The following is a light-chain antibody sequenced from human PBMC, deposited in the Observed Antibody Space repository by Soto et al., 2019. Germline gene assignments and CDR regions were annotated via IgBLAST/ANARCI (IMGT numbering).Light chain of an antibody. CDR3: QQYSGPWT. Sequence: DIQMTQSPSTLSASVGDTVTINCRASQNINNWLAWYQQKPGKAPKLLIYEASNLEGGVSRRFSGSGSGTEFTLTISSLQPDDFASYFCQQYSGPWTFGQGTKVEIK. V-gene: IGKV1-5*03. CDR2: EAS. CDR1: QNINNW. J-gene: IGKJ1*01.